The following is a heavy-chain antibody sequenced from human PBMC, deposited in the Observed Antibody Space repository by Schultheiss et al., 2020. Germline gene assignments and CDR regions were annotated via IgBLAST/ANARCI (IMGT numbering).Heavy chain of an antibody. D-gene: IGHD1-26*01. Sequence: SETLSLTCTVSGGSISSGGYYWSWIRQPPGKGLEWIGYIYYSGSTNYNPSLKSRVTISVDTSKNQFSLKLSSVTAADTAVYYCARVVGATAIDYWGQGTLVTVSS. CDR2: IYYSGST. CDR3: ARVVGATAIDY. J-gene: IGHJ4*02. V-gene: IGHV4-61*08. CDR1: GGSISSGGYY.